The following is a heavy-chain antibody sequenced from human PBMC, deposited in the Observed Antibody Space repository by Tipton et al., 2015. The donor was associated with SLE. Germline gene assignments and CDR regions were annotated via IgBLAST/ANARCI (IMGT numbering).Heavy chain of an antibody. CDR1: GVSISSSY. Sequence: TLSLTCNVSGVSISSSYWSWIRQPAGMGLEWIGRIYTSGATDDNPSLKSRVTMSVDMSKNQIFLKMTSVTAADSAVYFCARVWLNNAFDIWGQGTRVTVSS. D-gene: IGHD2/OR15-2a*01. J-gene: IGHJ3*02. CDR2: IYTSGAT. V-gene: IGHV4-4*07. CDR3: ARVWLNNAFDI.